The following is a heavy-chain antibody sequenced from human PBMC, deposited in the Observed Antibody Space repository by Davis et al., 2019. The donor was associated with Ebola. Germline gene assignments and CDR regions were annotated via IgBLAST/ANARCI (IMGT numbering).Heavy chain of an antibody. V-gene: IGHV4-4*02. CDR2: IYHSGST. Sequence: SETLSLTCAVSGGSISSSNWWSWVRQPPGKGLEWIGDIYHSGSTNYNPSLKSRVTISVDKSKNQFSLKLSSVTAADTAVYYCARFSATMRDYYYYGMDVWGQGTTVTVSS. CDR1: GGSISSSNW. D-gene: IGHD5-24*01. CDR3: ARFSATMRDYYYYGMDV. J-gene: IGHJ6*02.